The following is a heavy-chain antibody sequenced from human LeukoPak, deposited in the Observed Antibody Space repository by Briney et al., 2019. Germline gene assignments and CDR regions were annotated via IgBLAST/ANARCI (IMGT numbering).Heavy chain of an antibody. J-gene: IGHJ4*02. Sequence: GGSLRLSCAASGFTVSSYYVSWVRQAPGKGPEWVSVIYSGGNTYYADFVKGRFTISRDNSKNTVYLQMNSLRAEDTAVYYCASCFTDGDCEYWGQGTLVTASS. CDR2: IYSGGNT. CDR1: GFTVSSYY. CDR3: ASCFTDGDCEY. V-gene: IGHV3-66*01. D-gene: IGHD4-17*01.